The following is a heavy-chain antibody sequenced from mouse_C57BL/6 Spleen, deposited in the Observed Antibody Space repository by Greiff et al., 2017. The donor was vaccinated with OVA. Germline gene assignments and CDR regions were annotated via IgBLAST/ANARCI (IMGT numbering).Heavy chain of an antibody. Sequence: EVQGVESGGGLVQPGGSLSLSCAASGFTFTDYYMSWVRQPPGKALEWLGFIRNKANGYTTEYSASVKGRFTISRDNSQSILYLRMNALRAEDSATYYCARGELWYYGSSYNYFDYCGQGTTLTVSS. CDR3: ARGELWYYGSSYNYFDY. J-gene: IGHJ2*01. CDR1: GFTFTDYY. D-gene: IGHD1-1*01. CDR2: IRNKANGYTT. V-gene: IGHV7-3*01.